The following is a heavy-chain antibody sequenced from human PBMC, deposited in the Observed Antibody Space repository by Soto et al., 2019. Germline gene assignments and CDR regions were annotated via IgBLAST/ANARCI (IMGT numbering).Heavy chain of an antibody. CDR2: ISYDGSNK. V-gene: IGHV3-30-3*01. CDR3: ARGPTTVINSDGY. D-gene: IGHD4-17*01. Sequence: PGGSLRLSCAASGFTFSSYAMHWVRQAPGKGLEWVAVISYDGSNKYYADSVKGRFTISRDNSKNTLYLQMNSLRAEDTAVYYCARGPTTVINSDGYWGQGTLVTVSS. CDR1: GFTFSSYA. J-gene: IGHJ4*02.